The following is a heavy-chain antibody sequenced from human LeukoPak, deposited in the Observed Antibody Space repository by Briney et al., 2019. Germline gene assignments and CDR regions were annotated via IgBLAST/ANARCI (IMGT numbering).Heavy chain of an antibody. CDR1: GYIFSDYH. CDR3: ARGAEAETSPLDF. Sequence: GASVKVSCKASGYIFSDYHMHWVRQAPGQGLEWLGWINPKSDAADYAQQFRGRVTMTRDTSINTDYMEMKRVTSDDTAVYFCARGAEAETSPLDFWGQGTLVIVS. J-gene: IGHJ4*02. V-gene: IGHV1-2*02. D-gene: IGHD6-13*01. CDR2: INPKSDAA.